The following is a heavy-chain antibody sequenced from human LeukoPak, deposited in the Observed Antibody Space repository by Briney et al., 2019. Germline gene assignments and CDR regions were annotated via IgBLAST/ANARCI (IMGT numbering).Heavy chain of an antibody. CDR1: GYTFTSYD. V-gene: IGHV1-2*02. CDR3: ARQSSGSYAPGDARTYNWFDP. D-gene: IGHD1-26*01. J-gene: IGHJ5*02. CDR2: INPNSGGT. Sequence: VASVKVSCKASGYTFTSYDINWVRQATGQGLEWMGWINPNSGGTNYAQKFQGRVTMTRDTSISTAYMELSRLRSDDTAVYYCARQSSGSYAPGDARTYNWFDPWGQGTLVTVSS.